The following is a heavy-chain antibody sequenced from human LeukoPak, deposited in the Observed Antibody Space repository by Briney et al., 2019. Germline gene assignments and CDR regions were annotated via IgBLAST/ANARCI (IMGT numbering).Heavy chain of an antibody. D-gene: IGHD1-26*01. CDR1: GSSFTSYW. V-gene: IGHV5-51*01. Sequence: GASLKISCQGSGSSFTSYWIGWVRPLPGKGLEWMGIIYPGDSDTRYSPSFQGQVTISAEKSISTAYLQWSSLKASDTAMYYCARLGIARGSYGDYWGQGTLVTVSS. CDR2: IYPGDSDT. CDR3: ARLGIARGSYGDY. J-gene: IGHJ4*02.